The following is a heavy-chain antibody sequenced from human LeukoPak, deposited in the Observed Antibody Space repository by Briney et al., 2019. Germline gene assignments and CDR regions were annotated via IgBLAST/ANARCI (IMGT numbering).Heavy chain of an antibody. CDR1: GYTFTIYY. D-gene: IGHD2-2*02. Sequence: ASVKVSCKASGYTFTIYYMHWVRQAPGQGLEWMGWINPNSGATSYAQRFQGRVAMTRDTSISTAYMELTGLTSDDTAVYYCARNPPYCTSTSCYNDYWGQGTLVAVSS. CDR2: INPNSGAT. J-gene: IGHJ4*02. CDR3: ARNPPYCTSTSCYNDY. V-gene: IGHV1-2*02.